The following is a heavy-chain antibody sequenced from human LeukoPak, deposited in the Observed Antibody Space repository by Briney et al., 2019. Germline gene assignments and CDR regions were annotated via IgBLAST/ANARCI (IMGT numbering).Heavy chain of an antibody. D-gene: IGHD2-15*01. CDR1: GGTSSSYA. J-gene: IGHJ4*02. V-gene: IGHV1-46*01. Sequence: ASVKVSCTASGGTSSSYAISWVRQAPGQGLEWMGIINPSGGSTTYAQKFQGRVTMTRDTSTSTVYMELSSLRSDDTALYFCAREAGIGTWIGYCSGDNCRTRFDYWGQGTPVTVSS. CDR3: AREAGIGTWIGYCSGDNCRTRFDY. CDR2: INPSGGST.